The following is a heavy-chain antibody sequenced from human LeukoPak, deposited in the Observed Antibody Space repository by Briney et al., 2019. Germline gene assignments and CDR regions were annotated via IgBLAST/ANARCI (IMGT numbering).Heavy chain of an antibody. CDR3: ARGLVPAAYAGDAFDI. J-gene: IGHJ3*02. CDR1: GGSISSGGYS. V-gene: IGHV4-30-2*01. D-gene: IGHD2-2*01. CDR2: IYHSGST. Sequence: PSETLSLTCAVSGGSISSGGYSWSWIRQPPGKGLEWIGYIYHSGSTYYNPSLKSRVTISVDRSKNQFSLKLSSVTAADTAVYYCARGLVPAAYAGDAFDIWGQGTMVTVSS.